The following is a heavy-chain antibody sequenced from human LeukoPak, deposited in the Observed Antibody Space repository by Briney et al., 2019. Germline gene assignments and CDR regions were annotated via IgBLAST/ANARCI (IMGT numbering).Heavy chain of an antibody. J-gene: IGHJ3*02. V-gene: IGHV4-59*12. CDR3: ARVARITMIVVIITDDAFDI. Sequence: SETLSLTCTVSGASISSYYWSWIRQPPGKGLDWIGYISYSGSTNYNPSLISRVTISIDTSKNQFSLKLSSVTAADTAVYYCARVARITMIVVIITDDAFDIWGQGTMVTVSS. CDR2: ISYSGST. CDR1: GASISSYY. D-gene: IGHD3-22*01.